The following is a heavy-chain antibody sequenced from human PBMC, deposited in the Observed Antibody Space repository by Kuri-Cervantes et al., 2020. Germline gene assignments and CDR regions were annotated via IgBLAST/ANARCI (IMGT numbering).Heavy chain of an antibody. CDR1: GYTFTGYY. CDR3: ARDGSIPSS. J-gene: IGHJ4*02. V-gene: IGHV1-2*02. D-gene: IGHD6-6*01. CDR2: INPNSGGT. Sequence: ASVKVSCKASGYTFTGYYMHWVRQAPGQGLEWMGWINPNSGGTNYAQKFQDRVTITADESTSTAYMELSSLRSEDTAVYYCARDGSIPSSWGQGTLVTVSS.